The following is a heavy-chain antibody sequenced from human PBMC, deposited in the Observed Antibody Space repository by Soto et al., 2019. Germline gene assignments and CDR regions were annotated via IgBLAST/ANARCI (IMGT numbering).Heavy chain of an antibody. V-gene: IGHV4-30-2*01. Sequence: SETLSLTCAVSGGSISSGGYSWSWIRQPPGKGLEWIGYIYHSGSTYYNPSLKSRVTISVDRSKNQFSLKLSSVTAADTAVYYCAREKSRYYDFWSGYYTPEGTVYYGMDVWGQGTTVTV. CDR2: IYHSGST. CDR1: GGSISSGGYS. D-gene: IGHD3-3*01. CDR3: AREKSRYYDFWSGYYTPEGTVYYGMDV. J-gene: IGHJ6*02.